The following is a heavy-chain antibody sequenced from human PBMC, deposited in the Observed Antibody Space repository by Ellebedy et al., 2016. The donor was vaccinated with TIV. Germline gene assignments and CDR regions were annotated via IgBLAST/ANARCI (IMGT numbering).Heavy chain of an antibody. CDR2: VIPILGTP. V-gene: IGHV1-69*13. Sequence: ASVKVSCKASGGTFSTYGISWVRQAPGQGLEWMGGVIPILGTPNYARKFQGRVTITEDESTSTGYMELSSLRSEDTAMYLCARDRGSGHNYWGQGTMVTVSS. CDR1: GGTFSTYG. CDR3: ARDRGSGHNY. D-gene: IGHD5-24*01. J-gene: IGHJ3*01.